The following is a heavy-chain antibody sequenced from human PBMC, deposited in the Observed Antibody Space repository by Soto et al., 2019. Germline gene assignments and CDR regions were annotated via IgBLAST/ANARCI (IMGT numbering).Heavy chain of an antibody. Sequence: PGGSLRLSCAASGFTFSSYGMHWVRQAPGKGLEWVAVISYDGSNKYYADSVKGRFTISRDNSKNTLYLQMNSLRAEDTAVYYCAKDLGSDYRNYYGMDVWGQGTTVTVSS. D-gene: IGHD4-17*01. J-gene: IGHJ6*02. V-gene: IGHV3-30*18. CDR2: ISYDGSNK. CDR1: GFTFSSYG. CDR3: AKDLGSDYRNYYGMDV.